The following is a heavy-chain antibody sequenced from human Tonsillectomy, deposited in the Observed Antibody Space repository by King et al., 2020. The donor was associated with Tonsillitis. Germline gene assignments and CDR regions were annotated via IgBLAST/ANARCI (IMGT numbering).Heavy chain of an antibody. J-gene: IGHJ3*02. Sequence: VQLVESGGGLVQPGGSLRLSCAVSGFSLSNYWMTWVRQAPGKGLEWVANINRDGGRLHYVDSVKGRFTISRDNAENSLYLQMNSLRAEDTAVYYCARDSSPYCGADCYFYAFDIWGQGTMVTVSS. V-gene: IGHV3-7*01. CDR2: INRDGGRL. CDR1: GFSLSNYW. CDR3: ARDSSPYCGADCYFYAFDI. D-gene: IGHD2-21*02.